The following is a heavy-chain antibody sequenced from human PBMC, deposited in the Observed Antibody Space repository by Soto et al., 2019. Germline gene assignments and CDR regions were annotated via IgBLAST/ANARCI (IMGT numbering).Heavy chain of an antibody. CDR2: VTPYKADT. D-gene: IGHD5-12*01. J-gene: IGHJ3*02. V-gene: IGHV1-18*04. CDR1: GYTLTNYG. Sequence: QAQLVQSGAEVKKSGASVRVSCKASGYTLTNYGVTWVRQAPGQGLEWLGRVTPYKADTNSAQNLQGRVTFATDTSTNTAYLELRSLRSDDTAVYFCATDGPSNSGNLYAFDIWGQGTIVTVSA. CDR3: ATDGPSNSGNLYAFDI.